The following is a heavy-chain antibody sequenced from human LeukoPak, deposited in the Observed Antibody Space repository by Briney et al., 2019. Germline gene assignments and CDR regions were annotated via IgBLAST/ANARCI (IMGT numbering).Heavy chain of an antibody. CDR2: VYYSGST. D-gene: IGHD3-22*01. V-gene: IGHV4-59*02. J-gene: IGHJ4*02. CDR1: GGSVSGYY. CDR3: ASAGSGYYYY. Sequence: SETLSLTCVVSGGSVSGYYWGWIRQPPGRGLEWIGYVYYSGSTNYNPSFKSRITISVDTSRNQFSLQLSSVTAADTAVYYCASAGSGYYYYWGQGTLVTVSS.